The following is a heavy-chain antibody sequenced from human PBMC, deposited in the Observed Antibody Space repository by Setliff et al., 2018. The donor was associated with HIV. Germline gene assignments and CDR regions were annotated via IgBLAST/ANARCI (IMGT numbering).Heavy chain of an antibody. CDR2: IYYSGTT. Sequence: PSETLSLTCTVSGGSISSSRFYWGWIRQPPGKGLEWIGSIYYSGTTYYNPPLKSRITISVDTSKNQFSLKVNSVTAADTAVYYCAGPKERYYYGSGTNVREYYGMDVWGQGTTVTVSS. J-gene: IGHJ6*02. CDR1: GGSISSSRFY. V-gene: IGHV4-39*07. D-gene: IGHD3-10*01. CDR3: AGPKERYYYGSGTNVREYYGMDV.